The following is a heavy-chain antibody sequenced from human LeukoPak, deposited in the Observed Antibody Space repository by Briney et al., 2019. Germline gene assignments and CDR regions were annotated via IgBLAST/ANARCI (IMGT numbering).Heavy chain of an antibody. CDR3: ARDSSSWSFDC. D-gene: IGHD6-13*01. CDR2: ISAYNGGT. V-gene: IGHV1-18*01. J-gene: IGHJ4*02. Sequence: WASVKVSCKAPGYTFTSYGISWVRQAPGQGLEWMGWISAYNGGTNYAQKFRGRVTMTTDTSTNTGYMELRSLRSDDTAVYYCARDSSSWSFDCWGQGTLVTVSS. CDR1: GYTFTSYG.